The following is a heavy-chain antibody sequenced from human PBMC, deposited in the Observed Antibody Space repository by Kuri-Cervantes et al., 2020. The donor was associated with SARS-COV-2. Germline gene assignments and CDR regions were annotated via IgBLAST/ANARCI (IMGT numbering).Heavy chain of an antibody. CDR3: VKDRVGVLDS. CDR1: GFTFNTCA. Sequence: GGSLRLSCAASGFTFNTCAMHWVRQAPGKGLEWMAIISYDGNNKYFADSVKGRFTISRDNSNNTLYLQMNSLRAEDTAIYYCVKDRVGVLDSWGQGTLVTVSS. V-gene: IGHV3-30*18. J-gene: IGHJ4*02. D-gene: IGHD2-21*01. CDR2: ISYDGNNK.